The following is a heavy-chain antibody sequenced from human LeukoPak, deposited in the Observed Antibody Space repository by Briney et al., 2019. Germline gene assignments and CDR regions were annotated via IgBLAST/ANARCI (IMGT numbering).Heavy chain of an antibody. D-gene: IGHD4-23*01. J-gene: IGHJ4*02. V-gene: IGHV1-69*13. CDR3: ARGWLAETTVVTPYNY. Sequence: SVTVSFTASGGTFSIYDISWVRQAPGQGLEWMGGITPIFGTAKYAQKFQGRVTITAVESMSTAYMELSSLRSEDTAVYYCARGWLAETTVVTPYNYWGQGTLVTVSS. CDR2: ITPIFGTA. CDR1: GGTFSIYD.